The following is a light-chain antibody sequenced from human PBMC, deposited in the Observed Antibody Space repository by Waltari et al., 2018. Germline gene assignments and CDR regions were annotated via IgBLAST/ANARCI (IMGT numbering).Light chain of an antibody. CDR3: QQYYSTPPT. V-gene: IGKV4-1*01. Sequence: DIVMTQSPDSLTVSLGERATINCRSSQSVSDYVNNKKYLAWYRQKPGQPPKLLISRAPTRESGVPDRVSGSGSGTEFTLTISSLQAEDVAVYYCQQYYSTPPTFGQGTKVEIK. CDR2: RAP. CDR1: QSVSDYVNNKKY. J-gene: IGKJ1*01.